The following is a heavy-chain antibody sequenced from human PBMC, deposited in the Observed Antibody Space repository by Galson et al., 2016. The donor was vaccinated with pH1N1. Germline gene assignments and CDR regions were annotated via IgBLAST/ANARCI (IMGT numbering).Heavy chain of an antibody. Sequence: SLRLSCAASGFTFSNYAMSWVRQSPGKGLEWVSSIGGSGDSTYYADSVKGRFTISRDNSKNTLSLQMDSLKVEDTALYYCAKYKGIVAGTLRLFDYWGQGTLFTVSP. CDR3: AKYKGIVAGTLRLFDY. D-gene: IGHD2-21*01. CDR1: GFTFSNYA. V-gene: IGHV3-23*01. CDR2: IGGSGDST. J-gene: IGHJ4*02.